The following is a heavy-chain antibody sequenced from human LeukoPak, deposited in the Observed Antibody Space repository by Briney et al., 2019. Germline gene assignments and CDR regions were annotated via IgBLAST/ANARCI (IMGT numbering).Heavy chain of an antibody. J-gene: IGHJ4*02. CDR2: IKYDGSLK. D-gene: IGHD3-22*01. Sequence: GSLRLSCVASGFSFSSYWMALVRQAPGKGLEWVANIKYDGSLKFYVDSVKGRFTISRDNAKNSLYLEMNSLRADDTAVYFCASSHDSSGNDWGQGTVVTVSS. CDR3: ASSHDSSGND. CDR1: GFSFSSYW. V-gene: IGHV3-7*01.